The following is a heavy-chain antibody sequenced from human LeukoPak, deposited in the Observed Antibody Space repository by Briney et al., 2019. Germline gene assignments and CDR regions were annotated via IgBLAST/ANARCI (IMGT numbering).Heavy chain of an antibody. Sequence: GASVKVSCKASGYIFTGYYMHWVRQAPGQGLEWMGWINPNSGNTGYAQKFQGRVTITRNTSISTAYMELSSLRSEDTAVYYCARGNQDYWGQGTLVTVSS. J-gene: IGHJ4*02. D-gene: IGHD1-14*01. CDR1: GYIFTGYY. CDR2: INPNSGNT. CDR3: ARGNQDY. V-gene: IGHV1-8*03.